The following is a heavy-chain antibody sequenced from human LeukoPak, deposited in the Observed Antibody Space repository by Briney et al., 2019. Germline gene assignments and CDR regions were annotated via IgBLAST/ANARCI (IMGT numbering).Heavy chain of an antibody. CDR2: IYYSGST. V-gene: IGHV4-39*07. CDR3: AGSNWNYGGDAFDI. J-gene: IGHJ3*02. D-gene: IGHD1-7*01. Sequence: PSETLSLTCTVSGGSISSSNFYWGWIRQPPGKGLEWIGSIYYSGSTYYNPSLKSRVTISVDTSKNQFSLNLSSVTAADTAVYYCAGSNWNYGGDAFDIWGQGTMVTVSS. CDR1: GGSISSSNFY.